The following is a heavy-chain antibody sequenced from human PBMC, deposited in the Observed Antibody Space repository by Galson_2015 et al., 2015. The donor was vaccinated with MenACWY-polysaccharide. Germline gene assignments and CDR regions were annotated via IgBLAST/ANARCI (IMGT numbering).Heavy chain of an antibody. D-gene: IGHD3-10*01. Sequence: SLRLSCAASGFTFSDYYMTWFRQAPGKGLEWVSDISSRGSTEYYADSVKGRFTISRDNAKNSLYLQMNGLRADDTAVYYCARDKTGSLYYFDYWGQGTLVTVSS. J-gene: IGHJ4*02. V-gene: IGHV3-11*01. CDR3: ARDKTGSLYYFDY. CDR1: GFTFSDYY. CDR2: ISSRGSTE.